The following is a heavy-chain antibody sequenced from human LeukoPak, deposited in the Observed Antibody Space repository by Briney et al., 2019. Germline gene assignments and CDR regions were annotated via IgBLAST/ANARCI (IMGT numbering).Heavy chain of an antibody. CDR1: GGSISSSSYY. V-gene: IGHV4-61*02. D-gene: IGHD2-15*01. Sequence: PAETLSLTCTGSGGSISSSSYYWSWIRQPAGKGLEWIGRFYTSGSTNYNPSLKSRVTMSVDTSKYQLSLKLSSVTAADTAVYYCARDLSDCSGGSCYSNYYYYGMDGWEQGTTVTVSS. CDR2: FYTSGST. CDR3: ARDLSDCSGGSCYSNYYYYGMDG. J-gene: IGHJ6*01.